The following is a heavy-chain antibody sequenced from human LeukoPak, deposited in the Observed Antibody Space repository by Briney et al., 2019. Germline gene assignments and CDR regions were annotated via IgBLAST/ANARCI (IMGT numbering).Heavy chain of an antibody. CDR2: ISWNSGSI. J-gene: IGHJ4*02. CDR3: AKDCCSSSWYTPNFDY. CDR1: GFTFDDYA. V-gene: IGHV3-9*01. Sequence: GGSLRLSCAAYGFTFDDYAMHWVRQAPGRGLEWVSGISWNSGSIGYADSVKGRFTISRDNAKNSLYLQMNSLRAEDTALYYCAKDCCSSSWYTPNFDYWGQGTLVTVSS. D-gene: IGHD6-13*01.